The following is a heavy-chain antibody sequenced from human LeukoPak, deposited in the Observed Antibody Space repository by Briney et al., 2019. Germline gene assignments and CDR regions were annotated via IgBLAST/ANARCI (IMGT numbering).Heavy chain of an antibody. CDR2: MNPNSGNT. Sequence: ASVKVSCKASGYTFTSYDINWVRQAPGQGLEWMGWMNPNSGNTGYAHKFQGRVTMTRNTSISTAYMELSSLRSEDTAVYYCARGYCTNGVCPYYYYYMDVWGKGTTVTVSS. D-gene: IGHD2-8*01. CDR3: ARGYCTNGVCPYYYYYMDV. J-gene: IGHJ6*03. CDR1: GYTFTSYD. V-gene: IGHV1-8*01.